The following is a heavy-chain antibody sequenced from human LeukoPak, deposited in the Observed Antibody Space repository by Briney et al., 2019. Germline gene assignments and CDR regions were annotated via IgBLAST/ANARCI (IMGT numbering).Heavy chain of an antibody. D-gene: IGHD3-10*01. CDR3: AKEALYYGSGSYYDY. CDR1: GFTFSNYA. Sequence: GGSLRLSCAASGFTFSNYAMSWVRQAPGKGLEWVSGISGSGGSTYYADSVKGRFTISRDNSKNTLYLQMNSLRAEDTAVYYCAKEALYYGSGSYYDYWGQGTLVTVSS. J-gene: IGHJ4*02. CDR2: ISGSGGST. V-gene: IGHV3-23*01.